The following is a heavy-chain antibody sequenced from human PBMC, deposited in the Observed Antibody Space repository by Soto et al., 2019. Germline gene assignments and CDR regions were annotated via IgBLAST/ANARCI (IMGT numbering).Heavy chain of an antibody. J-gene: IGHJ6*02. CDR3: ARHGQYDYYYGIEV. CDR2: IYPGDSDT. V-gene: IGHV5-51*01. Sequence: RGESRKISCKGSGYSFTNYWIGWVRQIPGKGLEWMGNIYPGDSDTRYSPSFQGQVTISADKSTSTAFLQWGSLKASDTAMYYCARHGQYDYYYGIEVRDQGTTVTVSS. CDR1: GYSFTNYW.